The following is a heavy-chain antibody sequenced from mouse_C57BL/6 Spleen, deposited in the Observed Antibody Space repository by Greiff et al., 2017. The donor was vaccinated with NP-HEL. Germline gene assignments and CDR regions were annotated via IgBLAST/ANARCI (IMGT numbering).Heavy chain of an antibody. J-gene: IGHJ2*01. V-gene: IGHV1-78*01. CDR3: ARSAAYGYDLYYFDY. CDR1: GYTFTDHT. CDR2: IYPRDGST. D-gene: IGHD2-2*01. Sequence: VQLQQSDAELVKPGTSVKISCKVSGYTFTDHTIHWMKQRPEQGLEWIGYIYPRDGSTKYNEKFKGKATLTADKSSSTAYMQLNSLTSEDAAVYFCARSAAYGYDLYYFDYWGQGTTLTVSS.